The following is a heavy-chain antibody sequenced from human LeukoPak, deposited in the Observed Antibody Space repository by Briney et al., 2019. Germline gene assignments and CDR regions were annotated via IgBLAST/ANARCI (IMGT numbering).Heavy chain of an antibody. CDR3: ARDLEGRRDGYNLGY. J-gene: IGHJ4*02. D-gene: IGHD5-24*01. CDR2: IIPIFGTA. Sequence: EASVKVSCKASGGTFSSYAISWVRQAPGHGLEWMGGIIPIFGTANYAQKFQGRVTITTDESTSTTYMELSRLRSEDTAVYYCARDLEGRRDGYNLGYWGQGTLVTVSS. V-gene: IGHV1-69*05. CDR1: GGTFSSYA.